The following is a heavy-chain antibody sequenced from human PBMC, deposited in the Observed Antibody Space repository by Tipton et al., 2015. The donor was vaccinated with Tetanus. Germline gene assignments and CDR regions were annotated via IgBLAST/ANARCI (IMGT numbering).Heavy chain of an antibody. Sequence: TLSLTCAVHGGPFRDNFWSWIRQSPGKGLEWIAEINYAGSTNYNPSLKSRVTISVDTSKKEVSLRLNSVTAADAAVYYCAAAIVRWFGPWGQGTLVTVSS. CDR2: INYAGST. CDR1: GGPFRDNF. D-gene: IGHD6-13*01. J-gene: IGHJ5*02. V-gene: IGHV4-34*01. CDR3: AAAIVRWFGP.